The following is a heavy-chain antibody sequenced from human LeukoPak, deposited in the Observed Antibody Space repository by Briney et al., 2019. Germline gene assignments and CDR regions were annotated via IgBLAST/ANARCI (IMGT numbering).Heavy chain of an antibody. CDR1: GFTFSSYA. V-gene: IGHV3-30*04. CDR3: ARDDRYCSGGSCFARSHNFDY. CDR2: ISYDRSNK. D-gene: IGHD2-15*01. J-gene: IGHJ4*02. Sequence: GRSLRLSCAASGFTFSSYAMHWVRQAPGKGLEWVAVISYDRSNKYYADSVKGRFTISRDNSKNTLYLQMNSLRAEDTAVYYCARDDRYCSGGSCFARSHNFDYWGQGTMVTVSS.